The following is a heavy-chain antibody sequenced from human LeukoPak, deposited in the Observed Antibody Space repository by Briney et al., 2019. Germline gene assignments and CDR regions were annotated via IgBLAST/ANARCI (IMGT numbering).Heavy chain of an antibody. Sequence: GGSLRLSCAASGFTFSSYGMHWVRQAPGKGLEWVAVIWYDGSNKYYADSVKGRFTISRDNSKNTLYLQMNSLRAEDTAVYYCARDCSGGSCYSATLDYWGQGTLVTVSS. D-gene: IGHD2-15*01. CDR1: GFTFSSYG. V-gene: IGHV3-33*01. CDR3: ARDCSGGSCYSATLDY. CDR2: IWYDGSNK. J-gene: IGHJ4*02.